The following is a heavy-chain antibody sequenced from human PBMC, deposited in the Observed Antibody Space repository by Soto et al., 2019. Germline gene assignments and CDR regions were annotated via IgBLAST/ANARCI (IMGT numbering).Heavy chain of an antibody. D-gene: IGHD2-15*01. CDR2: IHNSGST. CDR3: ARWGYCSGSSCPLDAFDI. V-gene: IGHV4-4*08. J-gene: IGHJ3*02. CDR1: GDSTSSYD. Sequence: SETLSLTCTVSGDSTSSYDWSWIRQPPGKGLEWIGYIHNSGSTKYNPSLKSRVTISIDTSKNQFSLSLSSVTAADTAVYYCARWGYCSGSSCPLDAFDIWGQGTMVTVSS.